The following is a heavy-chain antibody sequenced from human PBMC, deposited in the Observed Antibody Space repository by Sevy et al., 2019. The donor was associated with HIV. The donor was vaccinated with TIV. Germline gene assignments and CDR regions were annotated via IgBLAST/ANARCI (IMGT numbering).Heavy chain of an antibody. CDR3: AKEGTGGEIDY. J-gene: IGHJ4*02. CDR1: GFTFSSYG. CDR2: ISYDGSNK. Sequence: GGSLRLSCAASGFTFSSYGMHWVRQAPGKGLEWVAVISYDGSNKYYADSVKGRFTISRDNSKNTLYLQMNSLRAEDTAGYYCAKEGTGGEIDYWGQGTLVTVSS. D-gene: IGHD2-8*02. V-gene: IGHV3-30*18.